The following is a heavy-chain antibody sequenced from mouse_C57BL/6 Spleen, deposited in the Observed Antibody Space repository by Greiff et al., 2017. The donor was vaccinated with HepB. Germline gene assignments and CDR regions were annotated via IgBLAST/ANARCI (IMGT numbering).Heavy chain of an antibody. CDR1: GYTFTGYW. Sequence: VKLQESGAELMKPGASVKLSCKATGYTFTGYWIEWVKQRPGHGLEWIGEILPGSGSTNYNEKFKGKATFTADTSSNTAYMQLSSLTTEDSAIYYCARSKIPIYYDYFLFDYWGQGTTLTVSS. V-gene: IGHV1-9*01. D-gene: IGHD2-4*01. J-gene: IGHJ2*01. CDR2: ILPGSGST. CDR3: ARSKIPIYYDYFLFDY.